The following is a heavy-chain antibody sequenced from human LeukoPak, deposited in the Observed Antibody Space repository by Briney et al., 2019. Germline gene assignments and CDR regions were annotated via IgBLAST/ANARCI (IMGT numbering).Heavy chain of an antibody. J-gene: IGHJ4*02. CDR3: ARGGLRGYSYGQRFDY. CDR1: GDSISSYY. V-gene: IGHV4-59*12. Sequence: PSETLSLTCNVSGDSISSYYWGWIRQLPGKGLDWIGYIYYSGSTNYNPSLKSRVIISVDTSKNQFSLKLSSVTAADTAVYYCARGGLRGYSYGQRFDYWGQGILVTVSP. D-gene: IGHD5-18*01. CDR2: IYYSGST.